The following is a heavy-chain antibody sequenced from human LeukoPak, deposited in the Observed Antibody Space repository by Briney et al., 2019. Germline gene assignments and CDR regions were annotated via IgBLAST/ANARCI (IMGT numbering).Heavy chain of an antibody. J-gene: IGHJ4*02. Sequence: GGPLRLSCATSGFTFSSYSMNCVRQAPGKGLEWVSYISSSSSSIYYSDSVKGRFIISRDNAKNSLYLQMNSLRAEAMAVYYCASAYCSGGSCYYFFDYWGQGTLVTVSS. V-gene: IGHV3-21*01. CDR3: ASAYCSGGSCYYFFDY. D-gene: IGHD2-15*01. CDR1: GFTFSSYS. CDR2: ISSSSSSI.